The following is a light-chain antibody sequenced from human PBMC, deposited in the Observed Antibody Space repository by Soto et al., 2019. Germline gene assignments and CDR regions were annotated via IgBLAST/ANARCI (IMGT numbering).Light chain of an antibody. CDR3: QQCNNWPQWT. CDR1: QSVSSSY. J-gene: IGKJ1*01. V-gene: IGKV3D-20*02. Sequence: EIVLTQSPGTLSLSPGERATLSCRASQSVSSSYLAWYQQKPGQAPRLLIYDASNRATGIPPRFSSSGSGTDFTLTISSLEPEDFAVYYCQQCNNWPQWTFGQGTKVDIK. CDR2: DAS.